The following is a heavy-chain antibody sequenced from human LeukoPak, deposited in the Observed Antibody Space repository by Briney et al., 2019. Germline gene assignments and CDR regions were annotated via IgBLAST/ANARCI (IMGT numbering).Heavy chain of an antibody. J-gene: IGHJ4*02. CDR3: GRRDSGSQHFDF. D-gene: IGHD1-26*01. CDR1: GGSTSSRGYY. V-gene: IGHV4-39*07. CDR2: IYYSGST. Sequence: SETLSLTCTVSGGSTSSRGYYWGWIRQPPGKGPEWIGSIYYSGSTYYNPSLKSRVTISVDTSRNQFSLKLSSVTAADTAVYYCGRRDSGSQHFDFWGQGTLVTVSS.